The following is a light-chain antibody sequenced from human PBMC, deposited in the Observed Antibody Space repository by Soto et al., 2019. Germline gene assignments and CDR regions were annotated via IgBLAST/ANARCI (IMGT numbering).Light chain of an antibody. CDR3: HQYVTSPIT. Sequence: ENVLTQSPGTLSLSPGERATLSCRASQTVSSYLTWYQQRPGQAPRLLIYGASKRATVIPDRFSGSGSGTNFTLTISRLEHEVFALYYSHQYVTSPITFGHGTRLQIK. J-gene: IGKJ5*01. V-gene: IGKV3-20*01. CDR1: QTVSSY. CDR2: GAS.